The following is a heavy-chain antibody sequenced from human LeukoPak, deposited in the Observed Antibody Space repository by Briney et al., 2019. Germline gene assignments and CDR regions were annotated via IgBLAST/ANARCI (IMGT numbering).Heavy chain of an antibody. D-gene: IGHD3-9*01. CDR2: ISGSGGST. Sequence: GGSLRLSCAASGFTFSSYAMSWVRQAPGKGLEWVSAISGSGGSTYYADSVKGRFTISRDNSKNTLYLQMNSLRAEDTAVYYCAKTANYDILTGYYKEGAFDIWGQGTMVTVSS. J-gene: IGHJ3*02. V-gene: IGHV3-23*01. CDR3: AKTANYDILTGYYKEGAFDI. CDR1: GFTFSSYA.